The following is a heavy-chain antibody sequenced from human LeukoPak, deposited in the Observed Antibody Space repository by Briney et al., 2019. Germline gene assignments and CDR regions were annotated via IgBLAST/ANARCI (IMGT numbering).Heavy chain of an antibody. D-gene: IGHD4-11*01. CDR3: AKDYSHYDDSFGP. V-gene: IGHV3-48*01. CDR1: GFTFSSYN. CDR2: ISSSSDTI. J-gene: IGHJ5*02. Sequence: GGSLRLSCAASGFTFSSYNMNWVRQAPGKGLEWISYISSSSDTIYYADSVKGRFTISRDNAKNSLYLQMNSPRAEDTAVYYCAKDYSHYDDSFGPWGQGTLVTVSS.